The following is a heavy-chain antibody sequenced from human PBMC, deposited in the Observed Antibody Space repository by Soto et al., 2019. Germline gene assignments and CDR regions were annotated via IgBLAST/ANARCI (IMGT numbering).Heavy chain of an antibody. V-gene: IGHV3-23*01. D-gene: IGHD3-16*01. Sequence: EVQLLESGGGLVQPGGSLRLSCAASGFTFSSYAMSWVRQAPGKGLEWVSAISGSGSSTYYAHSVKGRFTISRDNSKNTLYLQMYSLIDEYTAIYYCATVSGALVYLGYWGQGTLVTVSS. CDR1: GFTFSSYA. CDR3: ATVSGALVYLGY. J-gene: IGHJ4*02. CDR2: ISGSGSST.